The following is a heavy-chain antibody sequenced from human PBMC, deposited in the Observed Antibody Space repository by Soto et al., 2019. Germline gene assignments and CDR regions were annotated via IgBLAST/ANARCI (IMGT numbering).Heavy chain of an antibody. Sequence: NPSETLSLTCTVSGGSVSSGSYYWSWIRQPPGKGLEWIGYIYYSGSTNYNPSLKSRVTISVDTSKNQFSLKLSSVTAADTAVYYCERNVYDFWSRYHYYYGMDLWGQGTTVTVSS. J-gene: IGHJ6*02. CDR2: IYYSGST. CDR3: ERNVYDFWSRYHYYYGMDL. CDR1: GGSVSSGSYY. D-gene: IGHD3-3*01. V-gene: IGHV4-61*01.